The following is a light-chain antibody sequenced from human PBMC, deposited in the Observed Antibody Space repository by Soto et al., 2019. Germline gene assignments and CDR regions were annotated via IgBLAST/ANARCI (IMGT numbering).Light chain of an antibody. V-gene: IGKV3-15*01. CDR3: QQYNSWLWT. CDR1: RGSSRY. J-gene: IGKJ1*01. CDR2: DAS. Sequence: EIVMTQSPATLSVSPGERATLSCRGNRGSSRYLAWYQQKPGQAPRLLIYDASTRATGIPARFSGSGSGTEFTLIISSLQSEDSAVYYCQQYNSWLWTFGQGTKVDIK.